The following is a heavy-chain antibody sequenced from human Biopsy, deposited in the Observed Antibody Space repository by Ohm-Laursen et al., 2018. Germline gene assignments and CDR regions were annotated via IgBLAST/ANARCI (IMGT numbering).Heavy chain of an antibody. Sequence: SVKVSCKASGATFSNYAINWLRQAPGQGLEWMGGINTMFGTAKYAQRFQGRVTFTADKSTSTADMELSSLRSDDPAAYYCARIFVMVINFEHNLLDPWGQGTLFTVSS. CDR1: GATFSNYA. CDR2: INTMFGTA. D-gene: IGHD3-3*01. V-gene: IGHV1-69*06. CDR3: ARIFVMVINFEHNLLDP. J-gene: IGHJ5*02.